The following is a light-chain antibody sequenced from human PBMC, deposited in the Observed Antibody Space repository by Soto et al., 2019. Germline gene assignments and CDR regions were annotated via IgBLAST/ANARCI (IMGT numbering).Light chain of an antibody. V-gene: IGKV1-5*01. CDR2: DAS. Sequence: DIQMTPSPSTLSASVVDRVTITCRASQTISSWLAWYQQKPGKAPTLLIYDASTLERGVPSRFSGTGSGTEFTLSIDSLQPDDFATYYCQQYHSSSITFGQGTRLEI. J-gene: IGKJ5*01. CDR1: QTISSW. CDR3: QQYHSSSIT.